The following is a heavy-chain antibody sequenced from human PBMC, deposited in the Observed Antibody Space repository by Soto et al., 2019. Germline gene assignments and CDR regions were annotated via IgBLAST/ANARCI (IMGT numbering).Heavy chain of an antibody. Sequence: QVQLVQSGAEVKKPGASVKVSCKASGYTFTSYYMHWVRQAPGQGLEWMGIINPSGGSTSYGQKFRGRVTMTRDTCTSTVYMELSSLRSDETVVYYCARDQQLVSFDYYYYTDVWGKGTTVTVSS. CDR3: ARDQQLVSFDYYYYTDV. CDR2: INPSGGST. J-gene: IGHJ6*03. D-gene: IGHD6-13*01. V-gene: IGHV1-46*03. CDR1: GYTFTSYY.